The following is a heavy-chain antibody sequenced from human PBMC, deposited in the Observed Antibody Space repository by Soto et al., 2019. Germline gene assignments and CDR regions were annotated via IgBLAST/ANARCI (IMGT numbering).Heavy chain of an antibody. V-gene: IGHV4-30-4*01. D-gene: IGHD2-2*01. J-gene: IGHJ5*02. Sequence: QVQLQESGPGLVKPSQTLSLTSTVSGGSISSGDYYWSWIRQPPGKGLEWIGYIYYSGSTYYNPSLKSRVTISVDTSKNQFSLKLSSVTAADTAVYYCARAGGDIVVVPAAKAYNWFDPWGQGTLVTVSS. CDR2: IYYSGST. CDR1: GGSISSGDYY. CDR3: ARAGGDIVVVPAAKAYNWFDP.